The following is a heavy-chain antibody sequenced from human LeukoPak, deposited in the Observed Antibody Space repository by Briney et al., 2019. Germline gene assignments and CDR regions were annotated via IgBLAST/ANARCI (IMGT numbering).Heavy chain of an antibody. J-gene: IGHJ4*02. V-gene: IGHV3-23*01. CDR1: GFIFSSYV. CDR2: ISGSGGST. D-gene: IGHD3-22*01. CDR3: AKGMYDSSGYYFVPFDS. Sequence: GGSLRLSCAASGFIFSSYVMSWVRQAPGKGLEWVSAISGSGGSTYYADSVKGRFTISRDNSKNALYLQMNSLRAEDTAVYYCAKGMYDSSGYYFVPFDSWGQGTLVTVSS.